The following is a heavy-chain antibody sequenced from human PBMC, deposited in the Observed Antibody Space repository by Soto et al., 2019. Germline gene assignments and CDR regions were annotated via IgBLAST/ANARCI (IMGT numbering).Heavy chain of an antibody. D-gene: IGHD1-7*01. CDR2: ISNDGSNK. CDR3: STGFGNCWAFDY. CDR1: GFSFSTYG. Sequence: GGSLRLSCAASGFSFSTYGMHWVRQAPGKGLEWVAFISNDGSNKYYADSVKGRFTISRDNSKNTLYLQMNSLRAEDTAVYYYSTGFGNCWAFDYWGQGTLVTVSS. J-gene: IGHJ4*02. V-gene: IGHV3-30*03.